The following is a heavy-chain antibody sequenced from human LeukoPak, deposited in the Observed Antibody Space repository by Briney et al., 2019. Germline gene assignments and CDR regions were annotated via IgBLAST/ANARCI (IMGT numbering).Heavy chain of an antibody. Sequence: SETLSLTCTVSGGSISSYYWSWIRQPPGKGLEWIGYIYCSGSTNYNPSLKSRVTISVDTSKNQFSLKLSSVTAADTAVYYCARGRSSSWYGFSDAFDIWGQGTMVTVSS. D-gene: IGHD6-13*01. CDR1: GGSISSYY. V-gene: IGHV4-59*01. J-gene: IGHJ3*02. CDR2: IYCSGST. CDR3: ARGRSSSWYGFSDAFDI.